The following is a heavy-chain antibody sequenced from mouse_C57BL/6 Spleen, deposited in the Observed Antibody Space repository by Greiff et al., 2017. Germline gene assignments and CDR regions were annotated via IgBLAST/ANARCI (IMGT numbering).Heavy chain of an antibody. CDR2: ISYDGSN. Sequence: EVKLVESGPGLVKPSQSLSLTCSVTGYSITSGYYWNWIRQFPGNKLEWMGYISYDGSNNYNPSLKNRISITRDTSKNQFFLKLNSVTTEDTATYYCASGDYWGQGTSVTVSS. J-gene: IGHJ4*01. V-gene: IGHV3-6*01. CDR1: GYSITSGYY. CDR3: ASGDY.